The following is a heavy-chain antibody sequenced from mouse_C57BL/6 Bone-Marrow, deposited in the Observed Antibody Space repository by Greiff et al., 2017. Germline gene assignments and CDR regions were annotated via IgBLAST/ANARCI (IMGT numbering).Heavy chain of an antibody. CDR3: AITTAFDY. V-gene: IGHV1-4*01. Sequence: VKLMESGAELARPGASVKMSCKASGYTFTSYTMHWVKQRPGQGLEWIGYINPSSGYTKYNQKFKDKATLTADKSSSTAYMQLSSLTSEDSAVYYCAITTAFDYWGQGTTLTVSS. J-gene: IGHJ2*01. CDR1: GYTFTSYT. CDR2: INPSSGYT. D-gene: IGHD1-2*01.